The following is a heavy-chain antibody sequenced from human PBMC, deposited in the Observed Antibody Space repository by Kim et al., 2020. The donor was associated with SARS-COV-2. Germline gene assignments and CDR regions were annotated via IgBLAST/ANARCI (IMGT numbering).Heavy chain of an antibody. CDR2: ISSTGTTI. J-gene: IGHJ5*02. V-gene: IGHV3-11*01. D-gene: IGHD3-16*01. CDR1: GFTFSDNH. Sequence: GGSLRLSCAASGFTFSDNHMSWIRQAPGKGLQWLSYISSTGTTIFYADSVKGRFTISRDNAKNSLSLQMSSLRAEDTAIYYCARGGRSNWFDPWGQGTLVTVSS. CDR3: ARGGRSNWFDP.